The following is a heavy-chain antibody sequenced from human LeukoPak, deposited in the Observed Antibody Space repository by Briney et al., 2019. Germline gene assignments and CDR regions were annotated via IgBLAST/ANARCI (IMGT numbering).Heavy chain of an antibody. J-gene: IGHJ5*02. D-gene: IGHD3-3*01. V-gene: IGHV4-59*01. Sequence: TSGTLSLTCTVSGGSISSYYWSWIRQPPGKGLEWIGYIYYSGSTNYNPSLKSRVTISVDTSKNQFSLKLSSVTAADTAVYYCAIAAGWSNWFDPWGQGTLDTVSS. CDR2: IYYSGST. CDR1: GGSISSYY. CDR3: AIAAGWSNWFDP.